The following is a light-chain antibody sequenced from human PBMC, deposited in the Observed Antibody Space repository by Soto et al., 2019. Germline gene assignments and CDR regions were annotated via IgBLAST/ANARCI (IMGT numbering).Light chain of an antibody. CDR1: ILAKKY. J-gene: IGLJ2*01. V-gene: IGLV3-27*01. Sequence: SYELTQPSSVSVSPGQTARITCSGDILAKKYARWIQQKPGQAPVLVIYKESERPSGIPERFSGSSSGTTVTLTIRGAQVEDEADYYCYSAADNNQVFGGGTKLTVL. CDR3: YSAADNNQV. CDR2: KES.